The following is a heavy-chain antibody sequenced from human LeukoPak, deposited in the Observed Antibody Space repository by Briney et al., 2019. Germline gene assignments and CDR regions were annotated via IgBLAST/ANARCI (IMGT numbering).Heavy chain of an antibody. CDR2: ISKDGSNK. CDR1: GFTFSSHG. Sequence: GRSLRLSCVDSGFTFSSHGMHWVRQAPGKGLEWVAVISKDGSNKYYGDSVRGRFTISRDNSKNTLYLQMNSLRGEDTVLYYCAKDAFLITYFDHWGQGILVTVSS. V-gene: IGHV3-30*18. D-gene: IGHD3-16*01. J-gene: IGHJ4*02. CDR3: AKDAFLITYFDH.